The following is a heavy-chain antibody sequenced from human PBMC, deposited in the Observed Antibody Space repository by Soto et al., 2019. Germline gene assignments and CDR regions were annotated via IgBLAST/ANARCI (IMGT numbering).Heavy chain of an antibody. CDR1: GFTFSDHY. J-gene: IGHJ4*02. CDR3: ARFYDSRGYYAEY. Sequence: EVQLVESGGGLVQPGGSLRLSCAASGFTFSDHYMDWVRQAPGKGLEWVGRTRNKANSYTTEYAASVKGRFTISRDDSKNSLYLQMNSLKTEDTAVYYCARFYDSRGYYAEYWGQGTLVTVSS. D-gene: IGHD3-22*01. V-gene: IGHV3-72*01. CDR2: TRNKANSYTT.